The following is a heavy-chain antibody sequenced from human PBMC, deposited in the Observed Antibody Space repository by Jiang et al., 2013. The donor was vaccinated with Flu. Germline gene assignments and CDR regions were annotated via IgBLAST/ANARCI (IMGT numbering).Heavy chain of an antibody. Sequence: LLKPSETLSLTCTVSGGSISSSAYYWGWIRQPPGKGLEWIGSIYYTGSTYYNPSLTSRVTISVDTSKNQFSLKLSSVTAADTALYYCARDTSTFPAVMDVWGQGTTVTVSS. J-gene: IGHJ6*02. V-gene: IGHV4-39*07. CDR2: IYYTGST. CDR3: ARDTSTFPAVMDV. CDR1: GGSISSSAYY. D-gene: IGHD1-1*01.